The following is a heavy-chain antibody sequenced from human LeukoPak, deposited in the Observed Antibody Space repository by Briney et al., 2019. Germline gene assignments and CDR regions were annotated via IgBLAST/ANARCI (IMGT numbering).Heavy chain of an antibody. CDR3: ARVDSSGWAGGFDY. D-gene: IGHD6-19*01. CDR2: ISYDGSNK. J-gene: IGHJ4*02. CDR1: GFTFSSYA. V-gene: IGHV3-30-3*01. Sequence: GGSLRLSCAASGFTFSSYAMHWVRQAPGKGLEWVAVISYDGSNKYYADSVKGRFTISRDNYKNTLYLQMNSLRAEDTAVYYCARVDSSGWAGGFDYWGQGTLVTVSS.